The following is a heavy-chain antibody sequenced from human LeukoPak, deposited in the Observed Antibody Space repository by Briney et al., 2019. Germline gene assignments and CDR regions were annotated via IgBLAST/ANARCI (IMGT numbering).Heavy chain of an antibody. CDR3: AGLKIVPTAVAH. CDR1: GYNFATYW. D-gene: IGHD2-2*01. V-gene: IGHV5-51*01. Sequence: GESLKISRKGSGYNFATYWIGWARQMPGKGLEWMGIIYPGDFDTRYNPSFQGQVTFSVDRSINTAYLHWSSLKTSDTAIYYCAGLKIVPTAVAHWGQGTLVSVSP. J-gene: IGHJ4*02. CDR2: IYPGDFDT.